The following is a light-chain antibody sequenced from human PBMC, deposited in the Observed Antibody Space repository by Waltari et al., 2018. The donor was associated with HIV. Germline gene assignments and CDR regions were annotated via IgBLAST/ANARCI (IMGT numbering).Light chain of an antibody. CDR3: SSYTSSSTLYVV. CDR1: SSDVGGYNY. CDR2: DVS. V-gene: IGLV2-14*01. J-gene: IGLJ2*01. Sequence: QSALTQPASVSGSPGQSTTISCTGTSSDVGGYNYVSWYQQHPGKAPKLMIYDVSYRPAGVSNRFSGSKSGNTASLTISGLQAEDEADYYCSSYTSSSTLYVVFGGGTKLTVL.